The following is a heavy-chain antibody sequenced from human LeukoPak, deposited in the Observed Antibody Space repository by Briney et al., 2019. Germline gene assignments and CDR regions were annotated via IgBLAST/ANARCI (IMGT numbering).Heavy chain of an antibody. D-gene: IGHD2-2*02. J-gene: IGHJ6*02. CDR2: ISAYNGNT. Sequence: ASVTASCKASGYTFTSYGISWVRQAPGQGLEWMGWISAYNGNTNYAQKLQGRVTMTTDTSTSTAYMELRSLRSDDTAVYYCAREGFSRPGECSSTSCYRIYYYYGMDVWGQGTTVTVSS. V-gene: IGHV1-18*01. CDR3: AREGFSRPGECSSTSCYRIYYYYGMDV. CDR1: GYTFTSYG.